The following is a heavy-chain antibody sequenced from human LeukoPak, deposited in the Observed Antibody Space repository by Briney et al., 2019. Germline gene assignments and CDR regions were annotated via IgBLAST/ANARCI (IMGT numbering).Heavy chain of an antibody. Sequence: PSQTLSLTCTVSGGSISSVGNYWTWTPHPPGKALEWIGNINNSGSTYYNPSLKSRVTISVDTSKNQFSLKLSSVTAADTAVYYCASGLYDFWSGYRMGHYFDYWGQGTLVTVSS. D-gene: IGHD3-3*01. CDR1: GGSISSVGNY. J-gene: IGHJ4*02. CDR3: ASGLYDFWSGYRMGHYFDY. CDR2: INNSGST. V-gene: IGHV4-31*03.